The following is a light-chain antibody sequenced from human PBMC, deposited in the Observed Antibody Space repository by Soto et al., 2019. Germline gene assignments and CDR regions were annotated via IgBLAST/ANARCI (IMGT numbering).Light chain of an antibody. V-gene: IGKV3-15*01. J-gene: IGKJ5*01. CDR2: GVS. CDR1: QSVSTT. Sequence: DIVLTQSPATLSLSPWERATLSYSASQSVSTTVAWYHQKPGQAPRLLMYGVSTRATGIPARFSGSGSGTDFILTISSLRSEDVAVYYCQQHTDWPPITFGQGTRLEIK. CDR3: QQHTDWPPIT.